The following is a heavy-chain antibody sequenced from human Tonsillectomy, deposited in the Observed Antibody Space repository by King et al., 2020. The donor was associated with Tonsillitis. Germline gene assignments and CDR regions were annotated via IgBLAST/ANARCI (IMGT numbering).Heavy chain of an antibody. CDR1: GGSFSGYY. CDR2: INHSGST. Sequence: VQLQQWGAGLLKPSETLSLTCAVYGGSFSGYYWSWIRQSPGKGLEWIGEINHSGSTNYNPSLKSRVTISVDTSKNHFSLKQSSVTAADTAVYYCARGVYTYAYRNDAFVIWGQGTMVTVSS. D-gene: IGHD3-16*01. V-gene: IGHV4-34*01. CDR3: ARGVYTYAYRNDAFVI. J-gene: IGHJ3*02.